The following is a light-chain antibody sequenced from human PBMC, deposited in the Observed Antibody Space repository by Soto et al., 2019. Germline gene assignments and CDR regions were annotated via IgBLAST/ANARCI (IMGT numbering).Light chain of an antibody. CDR1: QSVSTTY. J-gene: IGKJ3*01. V-gene: IGKV3-20*01. Sequence: EIGLTQSPATLSLSPGERATLSCRASQSVSTTYLAWYQQRPGQAPRLLIFGASYRATGIPDRFSGSGSGTDFSLTISRLEPEDFAVYYCQHYSSSPPEFTFGPGTKVDSK. CDR2: GAS. CDR3: QHYSSSPPEFT.